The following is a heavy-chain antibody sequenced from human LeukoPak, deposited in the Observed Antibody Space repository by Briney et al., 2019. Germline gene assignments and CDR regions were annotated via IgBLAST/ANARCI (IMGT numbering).Heavy chain of an antibody. CDR3: AKDESAATFIFDY. J-gene: IGHJ4*02. CDR2: ISTSGDSS. D-gene: IGHD6-25*01. Sequence: GGSLRLSCAASGFTFSSYAMSWVRQAPGKGLEWVSGISTSGDSSYYADSVQGRFTISRDNSKDTLYLQMNSLRAEDTAIYYCAKDESAATFIFDYWGQGTLVTVSS. V-gene: IGHV3-23*01. CDR1: GFTFSSYA.